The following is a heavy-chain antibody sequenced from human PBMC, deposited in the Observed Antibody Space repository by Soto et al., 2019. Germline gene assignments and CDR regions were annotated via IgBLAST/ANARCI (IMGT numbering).Heavy chain of an antibody. J-gene: IGHJ6*02. Sequence: ASVKVSCKASGYTFTSYYMHWVRQAPGQGPEWMGIINPSGGSTSYAQKFQGRVTMTRDTSTSTVYMELSSLRSEDTAVYYCARNFPYSSSWSLRNPPYMDVWGQGTTVTVSS. CDR3: ARNFPYSSSWSLRNPPYMDV. D-gene: IGHD6-13*01. CDR1: GYTFTSYY. V-gene: IGHV1-46*01. CDR2: INPSGGST.